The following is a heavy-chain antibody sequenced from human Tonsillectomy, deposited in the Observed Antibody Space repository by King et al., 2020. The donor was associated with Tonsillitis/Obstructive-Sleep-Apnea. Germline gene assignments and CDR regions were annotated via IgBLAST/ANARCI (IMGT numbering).Heavy chain of an antibody. Sequence: VQLVESGGGVVQPGRSLRLSCAASGFTFSSYAMHWVRQAPGKGLEWVAVISYDGSNKYYADSVKGRFTISRDNSKNTLYLQMNSLRAEDTAVYYCARVLRELGYVVDYWGQGTLVTVSS. J-gene: IGHJ4*02. D-gene: IGHD1-7*01. CDR2: ISYDGSNK. CDR1: GFTFSSYA. CDR3: ARVLRELGYVVDY. V-gene: IGHV3-30*04.